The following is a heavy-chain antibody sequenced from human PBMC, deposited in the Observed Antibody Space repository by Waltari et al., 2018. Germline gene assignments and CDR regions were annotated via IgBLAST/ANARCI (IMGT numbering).Heavy chain of an antibody. CDR2: IYHSGNT. D-gene: IGHD3-10*01. CDR1: AYPISSGFY. Sequence: QVQLQESGPGLVKPSETLSLTCVVSAYPISSGFYWGWIRQPPGKWLEWIGSIYHSGNTYYNPSLKSRVTLSVDTSKNQFSLKLISVTAADTAVYYCARDRGAADYIDYWGQGTLVTVSS. V-gene: IGHV4-38-2*02. CDR3: ARDRGAADYIDY. J-gene: IGHJ4*02.